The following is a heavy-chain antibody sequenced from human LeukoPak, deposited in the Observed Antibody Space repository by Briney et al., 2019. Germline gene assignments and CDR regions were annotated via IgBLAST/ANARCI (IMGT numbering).Heavy chain of an antibody. CDR3: ARADYDSSGYYIDDY. D-gene: IGHD3-22*01. CDR1: GGSISSGDYY. J-gene: IGHJ4*02. Sequence: TSETLSLTCTVSGGSISSGDYYWSWIRQPPGKGLEWIGYIYYSGSIYYNPSLKSRVTISVDTSKNQFSLKLSSVTAADTAVYYCARADYDSSGYYIDDYWGQGTLVTVSS. CDR2: IYYSGSI. V-gene: IGHV4-30-4*08.